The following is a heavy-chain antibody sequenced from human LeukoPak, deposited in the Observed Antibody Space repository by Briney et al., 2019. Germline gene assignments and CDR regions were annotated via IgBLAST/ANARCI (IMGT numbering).Heavy chain of an antibody. Sequence: PGGSLRLSCAASGFTVSSDHMSWVRQAPGKGLEWVSVIYAGGSTYYADSVKGRFTISRDNFKNTLFLQMNSLRAEDTAVYYCARVWETSFDYWGQGALVTVSA. D-gene: IGHD1-26*01. J-gene: IGHJ4*02. CDR3: ARVWETSFDY. V-gene: IGHV3-53*01. CDR2: IYAGGST. CDR1: GFTVSSDH.